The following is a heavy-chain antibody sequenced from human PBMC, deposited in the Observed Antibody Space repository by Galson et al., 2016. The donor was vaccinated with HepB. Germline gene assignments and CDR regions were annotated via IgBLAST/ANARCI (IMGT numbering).Heavy chain of an antibody. J-gene: IGHJ4*02. CDR1: GGSISSGNYS. V-gene: IGHV4-61*02. CDR3: VKGAYTYGALHDYFEY. CDR2: VHTTGNT. Sequence: TLSLTCTVSGGSISSGNYSWSWIRQPAGKRLEWIGRVHTTGNTDYNSSLKSRLAISLDTSKNQFSLKVTSVTASDTAVYYCVKGAYTYGALHDYFEYWGQGTLVTVSS. D-gene: IGHD4/OR15-4a*01.